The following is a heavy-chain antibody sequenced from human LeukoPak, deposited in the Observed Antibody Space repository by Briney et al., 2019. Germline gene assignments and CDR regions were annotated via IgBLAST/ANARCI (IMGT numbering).Heavy chain of an antibody. CDR1: GGSFSGYY. CDR2: INHSGST. Sequence: PSETLSLTCAVYGGSFSGYYWSWIRQPPGKGLEWIGEINHSGSTNYNPSLKSRVTISVDTSKNQFSLKLSSVTAADTAVYFCAREYSSGLSWFDPWGQGTLVTVSS. J-gene: IGHJ5*02. V-gene: IGHV4-34*01. D-gene: IGHD6-19*01. CDR3: AREYSSGLSWFDP.